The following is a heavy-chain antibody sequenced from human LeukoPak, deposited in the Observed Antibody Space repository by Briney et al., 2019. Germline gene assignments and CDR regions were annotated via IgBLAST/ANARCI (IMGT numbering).Heavy chain of an antibody. D-gene: IGHD2-2*02. CDR1: GGSVSSGSYY. V-gene: IGHV4-61*01. Sequence: SETLSLTCTVSGGSVSSGSYYWSWLRQPPGKGLEWIGYIYYSGSTNYNPSLKSRVTISVDTSKNQFPLKLSSVTAADTAVYYCARDHCSSTSCHNWYFDLWGRGTLVTVSS. CDR3: ARDHCSSTSCHNWYFDL. J-gene: IGHJ2*01. CDR2: IYYSGST.